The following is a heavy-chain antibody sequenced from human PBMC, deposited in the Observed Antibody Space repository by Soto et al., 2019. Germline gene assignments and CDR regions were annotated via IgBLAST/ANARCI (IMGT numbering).Heavy chain of an antibody. V-gene: IGHV3-74*01. CDR1: GFNFSAFW. J-gene: IGHJ6*02. CDR3: ARDYYERGPGYYRDYGMDV. CDR2: VHFDGSTT. Sequence: EVRLMESGGGLVQPGGSLRLSCAASGFNFSAFWMHWVRQAPGKGPVWVSRVHFDGSTTAYADSVRGRFTISRDNAKKTHYLQMESLKVEDTAVYYCARDYYERGPGYYRDYGMDVWGQGTTVTVS. D-gene: IGHD3-22*01.